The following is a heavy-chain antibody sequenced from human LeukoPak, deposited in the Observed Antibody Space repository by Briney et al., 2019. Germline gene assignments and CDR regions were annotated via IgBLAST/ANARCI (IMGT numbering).Heavy chain of an antibody. CDR1: GYTFTSYG. D-gene: IGHD3-3*01. CDR3: ARDPMRHYDFWSGYRRTGFFDY. V-gene: IGHV1-18*01. Sequence: ASVKVSCKASGYTFTSYGISWVRQAPGQGLEWMGWISAYNGNTNYAQKLQGRVTMTTDTSTSTAYMELRSLRSDDTAVYYCARDPMRHYDFWSGYRRTGFFDYWGQGTLVTVSS. CDR2: ISAYNGNT. J-gene: IGHJ4*02.